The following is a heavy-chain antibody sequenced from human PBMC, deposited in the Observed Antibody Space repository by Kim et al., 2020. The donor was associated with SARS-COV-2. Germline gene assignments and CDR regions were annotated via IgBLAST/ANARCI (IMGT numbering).Heavy chain of an antibody. D-gene: IGHD4-17*01. J-gene: IGHJ4*02. Sequence: NYAQNLQGRVTMTTDTSTSTAYMELRSLRSDDTAVYYCAREHDYGDYSDYWGQGPLVTVSS. CDR3: AREHDYGDYSDY. V-gene: IGHV1-18*01.